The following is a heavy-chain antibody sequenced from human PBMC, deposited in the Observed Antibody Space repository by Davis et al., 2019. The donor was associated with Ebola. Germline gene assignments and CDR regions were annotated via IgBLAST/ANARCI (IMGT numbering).Heavy chain of an antibody. V-gene: IGHV3-11*01. D-gene: IGHD3-10*01. CDR3: ARARGAGPGGHFDI. Sequence: GESLKISCAAFEFNFNAEYMSWIRQAPGKGLEWVSYISDSGASIQYTDSVKGRFPISRDNARSSLFLQMNSLRADDTAVYYCARARGAGPGGHFDIWGQGTQVTVSS. J-gene: IGHJ4*02. CDR1: EFNFNAEY. CDR2: ISDSGASI.